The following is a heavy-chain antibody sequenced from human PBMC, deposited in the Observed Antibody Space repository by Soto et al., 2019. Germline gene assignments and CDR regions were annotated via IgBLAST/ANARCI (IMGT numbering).Heavy chain of an antibody. V-gene: IGHV3-30*18. J-gene: IGHJ4*02. CDR2: ISYDGSNK. Sequence: QPGGSLRLSCAASGFTFSSYGMHWVRQAPGKGLEWVAVISYDGSNKYYADSVKGRFTISRDNSKNTLYLQMNSLRAEDTAVYYCANLASFSGSYYDDYWGQGTLVTV. CDR3: ANLASFSGSYYDDY. D-gene: IGHD1-26*01. CDR1: GFTFSSYG.